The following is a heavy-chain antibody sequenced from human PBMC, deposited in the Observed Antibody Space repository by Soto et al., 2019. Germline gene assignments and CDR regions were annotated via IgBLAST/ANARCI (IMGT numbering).Heavy chain of an antibody. J-gene: IGHJ4*02. V-gene: IGHV1-2*02. CDR3: ARGGDSSGWAY. CDR1: GYTFTGYY. Sequence: ASVKVSCKASGYTFTGYYIHWVRQAPGQGLEWMGWINPDNGGTNYAQIFQGRVTVTRDMSTSSVYMVLSRLRSDDTAVYYCARGGDSSGWAYWGQGTLVTVSS. D-gene: IGHD6-19*01. CDR2: INPDNGGT.